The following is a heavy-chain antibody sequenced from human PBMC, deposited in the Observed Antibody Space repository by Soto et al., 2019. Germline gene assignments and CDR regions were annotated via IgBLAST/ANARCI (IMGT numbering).Heavy chain of an antibody. Sequence: TLSLTCAVYGGSFSGYYWSWIRQPPGKGLEWIGEINHSGSTNYNPSLKSRVTISVDTSKNQFSLKLSSVTAADTAVYYCARYAAAAYHYYYYYMDVWGKGTTVTVSS. CDR3: ARYAAAAYHYYYYYMDV. V-gene: IGHV4-34*01. J-gene: IGHJ6*03. D-gene: IGHD6-13*01. CDR1: GGSFSGYY. CDR2: INHSGST.